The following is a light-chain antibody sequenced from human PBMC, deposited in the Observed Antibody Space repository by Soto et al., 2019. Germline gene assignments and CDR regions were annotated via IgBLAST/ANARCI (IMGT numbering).Light chain of an antibody. CDR3: QQYDNWPWT. J-gene: IGKJ1*01. V-gene: IGKV3-15*01. CDR1: ESISDT. CDR2: SAS. Sequence: EIVMTQSPATLSVSPVGGATLSCRASESISDTLAWYQQKPGQAPRLLIYSASRRATGFPARFSGSGSGTDFTLTISSLQSEDFAVYYCQQYDNWPWTFGQGTKVDIK.